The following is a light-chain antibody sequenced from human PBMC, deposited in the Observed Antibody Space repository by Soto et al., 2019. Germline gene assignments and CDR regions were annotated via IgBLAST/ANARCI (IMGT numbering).Light chain of an antibody. CDR3: QQYGSSPLT. CDR1: QSVSSSY. CDR2: GAS. V-gene: IGKV3-20*01. J-gene: IGKJ4*01. Sequence: EIVLTQSPGTLSLSPLERATLSCMASQSVSSSYLAWYQQEPGQAPRLLIYGASSRATGIPDRFSGSGSGTDFTLTISRLEPEDFAVYYCQQYGSSPLTFGGGTKVDIK.